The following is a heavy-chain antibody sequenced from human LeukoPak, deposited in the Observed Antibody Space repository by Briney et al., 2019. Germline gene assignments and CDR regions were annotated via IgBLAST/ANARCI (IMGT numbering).Heavy chain of an antibody. CDR2: ISWNSGSI. D-gene: IGHD2-8*02. V-gene: IGHV3-9*03. CDR3: AKDEFVASDFTGAFDI. J-gene: IGHJ3*02. Sequence: GGSLRLSCAASGFTFDDYAMHWVRQAPGKGLEWVSGISWNSGSIDYADSVKGRFTISRDNAKNSLCLQMNSLRAEDMALYYCAKDEFVASDFTGAFDIWGQGTMVTVSS. CDR1: GFTFDDYA.